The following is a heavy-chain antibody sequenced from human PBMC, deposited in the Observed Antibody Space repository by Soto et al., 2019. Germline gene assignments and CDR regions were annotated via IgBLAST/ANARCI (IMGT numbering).Heavy chain of an antibody. CDR2: ISAYNGNT. D-gene: IGHD3-3*01. J-gene: IGHJ4*02. V-gene: IGHV1-18*01. Sequence: QVKLVQSGGEVKKPRASVKISCKASGYTFSSYGISWVRKAPGQGLEWMGWISAYNGNTNYAQKFQGRVTMTTDTSTSTAYMELRSLRSDDTAIYYCARTLNEWLLGLEWGQGTLVTVSS. CDR3: ARTLNEWLLGLE. CDR1: GYTFSSYG.